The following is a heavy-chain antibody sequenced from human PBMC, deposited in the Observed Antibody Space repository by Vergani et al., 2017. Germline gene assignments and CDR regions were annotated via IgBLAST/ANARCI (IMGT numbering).Heavy chain of an antibody. D-gene: IGHD2-2*01. CDR2: INPNSGGT. CDR1: GYTFTGYY. CDR3: ARVPTYCSSTSCYSGAFDI. V-gene: IGHV1-2*02. J-gene: IGHJ3*02. Sequence: QVQLVQSGAEVKKPGASVKVSCKASGYTFTGYYMPWVRQAPGQGLDWMGWINPNSGGTNYAQKFQGRVTMTRDTSISTAYMELSRLRSDDTAVYYCARVPTYCSSTSCYSGAFDIWGQGTMVTVSS.